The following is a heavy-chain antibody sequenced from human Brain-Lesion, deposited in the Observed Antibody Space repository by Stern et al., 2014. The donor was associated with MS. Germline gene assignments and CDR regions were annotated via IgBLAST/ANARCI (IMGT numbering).Heavy chain of an antibody. D-gene: IGHD6-13*01. Sequence: VQLVESGAEVKKPGASVKVSCKVSGYTLTELSMHWVRQAPGKGLEWMGGFDPEDGESIYEQKFQGRVTMTEDTSTDTAYMELSSLRSEDTAIYYCATDLQQPLVDTFDIWGQVTMVTVSS. J-gene: IGHJ3*02. V-gene: IGHV1-24*01. CDR2: FDPEDGES. CDR3: ATDLQQPLVDTFDI. CDR1: GYTLTELS.